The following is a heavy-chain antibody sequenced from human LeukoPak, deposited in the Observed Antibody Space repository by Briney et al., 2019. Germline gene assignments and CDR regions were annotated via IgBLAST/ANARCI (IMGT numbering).Heavy chain of an antibody. CDR2: INPNSGGT. V-gene: IGHV1-2*06. CDR3: ARVGYCESSGYYEY. J-gene: IGHJ4*02. Sequence: ASVKVSCKASGGTFSSYAVSWVRQAPGQGLEWMGRINPNSGGTNYAQKFQGRVTMTRDTSISTVYMELSRPRSDDTAVYYCARVGYCESSGYYEYWGQGTLVTVSS. CDR1: GGTFSSYA. D-gene: IGHD3-22*01.